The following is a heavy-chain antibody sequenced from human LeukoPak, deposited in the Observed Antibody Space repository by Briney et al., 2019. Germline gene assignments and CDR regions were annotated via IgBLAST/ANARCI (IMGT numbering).Heavy chain of an antibody. J-gene: IGHJ4*02. D-gene: IGHD2-21*02. CDR2: IRYDGSNK. V-gene: IGHV3-30*02. CDR1: GFTFSSYG. Sequence: GGSLRLSCAASGFTFSSYGMHWVRQAPGKGLEWVAFIRYDGSNKYYADSVKGRFTISRDNSKNTLYLQMNSLRAADTAVYYCASVAEVVTAIPMRAFDSWGQGTLVTVSS. CDR3: ASVAEVVTAIPMRAFDS.